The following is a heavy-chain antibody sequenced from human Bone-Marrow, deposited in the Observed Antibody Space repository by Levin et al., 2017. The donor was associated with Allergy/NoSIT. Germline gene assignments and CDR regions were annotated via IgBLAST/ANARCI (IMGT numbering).Heavy chain of an antibody. D-gene: IGHD2-8*02. Sequence: SETLSLTCTVSGGSITSYYWTWIRQSPEKRLEWIGYIYYSGSTNYNPSLKTRVTMSVDTSKNLSSLNLRSVTAADSAVYYCARATPSGGNSYYYFYMDGWGKGTTVTVSS. J-gene: IGHJ6*03. CDR1: GGSITSYY. V-gene: IGHV4-59*01. CDR3: ARATPSGGNSYYYFYMDG. CDR2: IYYSGST.